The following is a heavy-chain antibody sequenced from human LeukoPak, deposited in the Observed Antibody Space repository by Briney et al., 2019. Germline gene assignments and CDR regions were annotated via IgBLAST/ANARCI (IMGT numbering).Heavy chain of an antibody. J-gene: IGHJ6*02. D-gene: IGHD1-26*01. V-gene: IGHV3-48*04. Sequence: PGGSLRLSCAASGFTFSSYSMNWVRQAPGKGLEWVSYISSSSSTIYYADSVKGRFIISRDNAKNSLYLQMNSLRAEDTAVYYCARLYSGSSSYYYYGMDVWGQGTTVTVSS. CDR3: ARLYSGSSSYYYYGMDV. CDR1: GFTFSSYS. CDR2: ISSSSSTI.